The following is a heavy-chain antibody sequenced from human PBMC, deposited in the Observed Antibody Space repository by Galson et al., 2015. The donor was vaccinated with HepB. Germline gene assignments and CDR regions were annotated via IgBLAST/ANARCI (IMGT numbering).Heavy chain of an antibody. CDR1: GYTFTSYD. J-gene: IGHJ4*02. V-gene: IGHV1-8*01. CDR2: MNPNSGNT. Sequence: SVKVSCKASGYTFTSYDINWVRQATGQGLEWMGWMNPNSGNTGYAQKFQGRVTMTRNTSISTAYMELSSLRSEDTAVYYCACIFWSGNYVFDYWGQGTLVTVSS. CDR3: ACIFWSGNYVFDY. D-gene: IGHD3-3*01.